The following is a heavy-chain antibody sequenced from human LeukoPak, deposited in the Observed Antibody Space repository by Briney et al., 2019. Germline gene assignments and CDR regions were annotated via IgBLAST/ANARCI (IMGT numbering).Heavy chain of an antibody. CDR2: IYYSGST. D-gene: IGHD1-26*01. J-gene: IGHJ4*02. V-gene: IGHV4-61*01. CDR3: ARGSGGVGASLHY. Sequence: SETLSLTCTVSGGSVSSGSYYWSWIRQPPGKGLEWIGYIYYSGSTNYNPSLKSRVTISVDTSKNQFSLKLSSVTAADTAVYYCARGSGGVGASLHYWGQGTLVTVSS. CDR1: GGSVSSGSYY.